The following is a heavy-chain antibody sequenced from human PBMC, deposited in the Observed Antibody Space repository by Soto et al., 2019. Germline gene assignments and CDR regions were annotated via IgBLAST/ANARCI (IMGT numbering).Heavy chain of an antibody. J-gene: IGHJ4*02. Sequence: PGGSLRLSCAASGFTFSSYVMHWVRQAPGKGLEWVAVISYDGSNKYYADSVKGRFTISRDNSKNTLYLQMNSLRAEDTAVYYCAKPMVRGVPLFDYWGQGTLVTVSS. D-gene: IGHD3-10*01. CDR2: ISYDGSNK. V-gene: IGHV3-30*18. CDR1: GFTFSSYV. CDR3: AKPMVRGVPLFDY.